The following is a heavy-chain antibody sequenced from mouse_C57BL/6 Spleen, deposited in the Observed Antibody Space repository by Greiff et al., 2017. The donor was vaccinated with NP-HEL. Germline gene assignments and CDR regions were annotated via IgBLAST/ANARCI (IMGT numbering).Heavy chain of an antibody. CDR1: GYTFTSYW. CDR2: IYPSDSET. J-gene: IGHJ2*01. CDR3: AREGAYYFDY. Sequence: VQLQQSGAELVRPGSSVKLSCKASGYTFTSYWMDWVKQRPGQGLEWIGNIYPSDSETHYNQKFKDKATLTVDKSSSTAYMQLSSLTSEDSAVYYCAREGAYYFDYWGQGTTLTVSS. V-gene: IGHV1-61*01.